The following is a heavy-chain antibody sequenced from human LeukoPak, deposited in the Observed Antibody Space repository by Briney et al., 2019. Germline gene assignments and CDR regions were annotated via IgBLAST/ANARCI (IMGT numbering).Heavy chain of an antibody. Sequence: PGGSLRLSCAASGFTFSNACMTWVRQAPGQGLEWVGRIKSKTDGGTTDYAAPVKGRFTISRDDSKNTLYLQMNSLKTEDTAVYYCTTRTKYNWNYDPYFDYWGQGTLVTVSS. V-gene: IGHV3-15*01. D-gene: IGHD1-7*01. J-gene: IGHJ4*02. CDR1: GFTFSNAC. CDR2: IKSKTDGGTT. CDR3: TTRTKYNWNYDPYFDY.